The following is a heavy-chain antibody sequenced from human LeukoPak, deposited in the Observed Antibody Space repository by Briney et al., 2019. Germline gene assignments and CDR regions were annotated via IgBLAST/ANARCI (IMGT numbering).Heavy chain of an antibody. J-gene: IGHJ4*02. D-gene: IGHD2-2*01. CDR3: AKDSPQDCNSSTCYDY. CDR1: GFTFSSHW. CDR2: ISGSGASA. V-gene: IGHV3-23*01. Sequence: PGGSLRLSCGASGFTFSSHWMSWVRQAPGKGLEWVSAISGSGASAYYADSVKGRFTVSRDNSKNTMYLQMNSLRAEDTAVYYCAKDSPQDCNSSTCYDYWGQGTLVTVSS.